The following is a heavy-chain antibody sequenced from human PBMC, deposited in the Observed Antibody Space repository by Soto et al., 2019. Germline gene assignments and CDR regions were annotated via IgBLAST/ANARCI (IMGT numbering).Heavy chain of an antibody. CDR1: GFTFSNAW. D-gene: IGHD2-15*01. V-gene: IGHV3-15*04. CDR3: TTLRWTEIPNGDY. CDR2: IESKTDGGTT. Sequence: EVPLVESGGGLVKPGGSLRLSCAASGFTFSNAWMSWVRQAPGKGLEWVGRIESKTDGGTTDYAAPVKGRFTISRDDSINTLYLQMNSLKTEDTAVYYCTTLRWTEIPNGDYWGQGTLVTVSS. J-gene: IGHJ4*02.